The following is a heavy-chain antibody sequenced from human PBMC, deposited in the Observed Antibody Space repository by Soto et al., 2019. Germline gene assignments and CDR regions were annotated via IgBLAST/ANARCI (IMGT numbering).Heavy chain of an antibody. CDR1: GGSISSGDYY. V-gene: IGHV4-30-4*01. J-gene: IGHJ6*02. Sequence: PSETLSLTCTVSGGSISSGDYYWSWIRQPPGKGLEWIGYIYYSGSTYYNPSLKSRVTISVDTSKNQFSLKLSSVTAADTAVYYCARVREYYYYGMDVWGQGTTVTVS. CDR2: IYYSGST. CDR3: ARVREYYYYGMDV.